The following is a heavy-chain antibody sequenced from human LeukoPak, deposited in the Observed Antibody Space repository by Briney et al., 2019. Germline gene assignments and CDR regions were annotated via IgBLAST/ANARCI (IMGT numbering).Heavy chain of an antibody. CDR1: GGSISSYY. D-gene: IGHD1-26*01. V-gene: IGHV4-59*06. CDR2: IYYSGST. Sequence: SETLSLTCTVSGGSISSYYWSWIRQPPGKGLEWIGYIYYSGSTYYNPSLKSRVTISVDTSKNQFSLKLSSVTAADTAVYYCARGGGSYSDYWGQGTLVTVSS. J-gene: IGHJ4*02. CDR3: ARGGGSYSDY.